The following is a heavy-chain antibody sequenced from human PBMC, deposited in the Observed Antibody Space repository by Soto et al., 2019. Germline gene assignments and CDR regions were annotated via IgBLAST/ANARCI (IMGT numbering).Heavy chain of an antibody. V-gene: IGHV3-33*01. Sequence: QVQLVESGGGVVQPGKSLRLSCAASGFTFSSYGMHWVRQAPGKGLEWVAVIWYDGSNKYYADSVKGRFTISRDNSKNTLYLQMNSLRAEDTAVYYCAREWYSSGWYLLWFDPWGQGTLVTVSS. CDR2: IWYDGSNK. CDR3: AREWYSSGWYLLWFDP. CDR1: GFTFSSYG. J-gene: IGHJ5*02. D-gene: IGHD6-19*01.